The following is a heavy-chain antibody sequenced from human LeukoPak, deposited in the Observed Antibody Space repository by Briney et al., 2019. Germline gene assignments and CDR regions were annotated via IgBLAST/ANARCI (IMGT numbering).Heavy chain of an antibody. CDR2: ISAYNGNT. Sequence: ASVKVSCKASGYTFTGYYMHWVRQAPGQGLEWMGWISAYNGNTNYAQKLQGRVTMTTDTSTSTAYMELRSLRSDDTAVYYCAREYQLLGDYYYYYMXXWGKXTTVTV. J-gene: IGHJ6*03. CDR3: AREYQLLGDYYYYYMXX. CDR1: GYTFTGYY. D-gene: IGHD2-2*01. V-gene: IGHV1-18*04.